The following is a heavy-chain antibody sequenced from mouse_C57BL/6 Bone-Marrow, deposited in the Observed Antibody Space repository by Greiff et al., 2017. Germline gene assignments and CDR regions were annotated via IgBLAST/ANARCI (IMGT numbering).Heavy chain of an antibody. Sequence: EVKLEESGGGLVKPGGSLKLSCAASGFTFSDYGMHWVRQAPEKGLEWIAYISSGSSTINYADTVKGRFTISRDNATDTLYLQMTSLTSEDTAMYYCARRDYHFFDYWGQGTTLTVSS. J-gene: IGHJ2*01. CDR3: ARRDYHFFDY. V-gene: IGHV5-17*03. D-gene: IGHD2-4*01. CDR1: GFTFSDYG. CDR2: ISSGSSTI.